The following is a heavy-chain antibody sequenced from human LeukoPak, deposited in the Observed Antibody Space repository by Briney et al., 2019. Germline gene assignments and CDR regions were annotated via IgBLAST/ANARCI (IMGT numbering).Heavy chain of an antibody. Sequence: SETLSLTCTVSGYSISSGYYWGWIRQPPGKGLEWIGSIYHSGSTYYNPSLKSRVTISVDTSKNQFSLKLSPVTAADTAVYYCAREMAGIDYWGQGTLVTVSS. V-gene: IGHV4-38-2*02. J-gene: IGHJ4*02. D-gene: IGHD2-8*01. CDR3: AREMAGIDY. CDR2: IYHSGST. CDR1: GYSISSGYY.